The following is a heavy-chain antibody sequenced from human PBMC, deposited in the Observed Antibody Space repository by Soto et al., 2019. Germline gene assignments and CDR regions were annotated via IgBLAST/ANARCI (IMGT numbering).Heavy chain of an antibody. CDR3: GRGDGASSGWYEAFNWFDP. CDR1: GGSFSGYY. Sequence: PSETLSLTCAVYGGSFSGYYWSWIRQPPGKGLEWIGEINHSGSTNYNPSLKSRVTISVDTSKNQFSLKLSSVTAADTAVYYCGRGDGASSGWYEAFNWFDPWGQGTLVTVSS. CDR2: INHSGST. V-gene: IGHV4-34*01. D-gene: IGHD6-19*01. J-gene: IGHJ5*02.